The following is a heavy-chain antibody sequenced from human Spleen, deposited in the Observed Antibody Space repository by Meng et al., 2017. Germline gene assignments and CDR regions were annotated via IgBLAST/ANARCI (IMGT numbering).Heavy chain of an antibody. CDR3: VRDGEKSSSWSNLKYWVDH. V-gene: IGHV6-1*01. D-gene: IGHD6-13*01. Sequence: SQTLSLTFAISGDSVPSNSAAWNWTRQSPSRGLEWLVRTYYRSKWYNDYAVSVKSRITINLDTSKNQFSLLLNPVTPEDTAVYHCVRDGEKSSSWSNLKYWVDHWGQGTLVTVSS. CDR1: GDSVPSNSAA. J-gene: IGHJ5*02. CDR2: TYYRSKWYN.